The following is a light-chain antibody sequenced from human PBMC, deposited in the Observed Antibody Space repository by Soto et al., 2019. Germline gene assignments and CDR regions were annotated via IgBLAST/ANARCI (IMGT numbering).Light chain of an antibody. Sequence: DIQMTQSPSALSASVGGRVTITCRASQSITNYLNWYQHKPGQAPNLLIYAASTLQAGVPSRFRGSGSGTDFTLTISSLQPEDFATYFCQQSNSSPPTFGGGTKVDIK. CDR1: QSITNY. J-gene: IGKJ4*01. CDR2: AAS. V-gene: IGKV1-39*01. CDR3: QQSNSSPPT.